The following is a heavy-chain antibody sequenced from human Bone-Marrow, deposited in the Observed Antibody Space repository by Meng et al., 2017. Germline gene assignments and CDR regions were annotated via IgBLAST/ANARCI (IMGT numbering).Heavy chain of an antibody. D-gene: IGHD6-19*01. V-gene: IGHV4-59*01. J-gene: IGHJ4*02. Sequence: GSLRLSCTVSGGSISSYYWSWIRQPPGKGLEWIGYIYYSGSTNYNPSLKSRVTISVDTSKNQFPLKLSSVTAADTAVYYCAREEVAGIFDYWGQGTLVTVSS. CDR2: IYYSGST. CDR1: GGSISSYY. CDR3: AREEVAGIFDY.